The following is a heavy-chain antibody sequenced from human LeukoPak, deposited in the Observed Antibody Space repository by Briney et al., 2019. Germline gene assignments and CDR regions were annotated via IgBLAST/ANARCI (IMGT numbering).Heavy chain of an antibody. CDR3: VRAVVRGVVLSDF. J-gene: IGHJ4*02. D-gene: IGHD3-10*01. CDR1: GYTFIHYD. Sequence: ASVKVSCKASGYTFIHYDLNWVRQAPGQGLEWMGWMNPVSGNTGSAQKFQGRINMTRNTSITTAYMELSSLRSDDTAVYYCVRAVVRGVVLSDFWGQGTLVTVSS. V-gene: IGHV1-8*01. CDR2: MNPVSGNT.